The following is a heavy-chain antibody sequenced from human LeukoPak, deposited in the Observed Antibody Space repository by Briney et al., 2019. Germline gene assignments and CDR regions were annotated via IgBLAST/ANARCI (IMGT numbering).Heavy chain of an antibody. CDR1: VYTFTSYA. Sequence: GASVRVSCKAAVYTFTSYAMHWVGQAPGQRLEWMGWINAGNGNTKYSQKFQGRVTITRDTSASTAYMELSSLSSEDTAVYYGAFRRSGHYAYFDYWGEETLVSVSS. J-gene: IGHJ4*02. V-gene: IGHV1-3*01. CDR2: INAGNGNT. D-gene: IGHD3-22*01. CDR3: AFRRSGHYAYFDY.